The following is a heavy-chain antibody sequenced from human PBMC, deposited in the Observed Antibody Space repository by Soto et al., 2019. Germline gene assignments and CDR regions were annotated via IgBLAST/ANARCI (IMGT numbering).Heavy chain of an antibody. CDR2: ISGSGGST. D-gene: IGHD3-10*01. CDR1: GFTFSSYA. V-gene: IGHV3-23*01. CDR3: AKDLTARFGELSTTWGS. J-gene: IGHJ4*02. Sequence: QPGGSLRLSCAASGFTFSSYAMSWVRQAPGKGLEWVSAISGSGGSTYYADSVKGRFTISRDNSKNTLYLQMNSLRAEDTAVYYCAKDLTARFGELSTTWGSWGQGTLVTVSS.